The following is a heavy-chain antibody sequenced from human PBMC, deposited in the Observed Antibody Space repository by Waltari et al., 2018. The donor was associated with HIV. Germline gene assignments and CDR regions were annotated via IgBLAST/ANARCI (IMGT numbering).Heavy chain of an antibody. Sequence: QVQLVQSGSELKKPGASVKVSCKTSGSPVTNHSVHWVRQAPGQGLEWMGWINTKTGIPTYAQDFTGRFVFSLDTSVTTAYLQINNLKPEDTSLYFCARGKKQWPDYWGQGTLVTVSS. D-gene: IGHD6-19*01. CDR1: GSPVTNHS. CDR2: INTKTGIP. CDR3: ARGKKQWPDY. J-gene: IGHJ4*02. V-gene: IGHV7-4-1*02.